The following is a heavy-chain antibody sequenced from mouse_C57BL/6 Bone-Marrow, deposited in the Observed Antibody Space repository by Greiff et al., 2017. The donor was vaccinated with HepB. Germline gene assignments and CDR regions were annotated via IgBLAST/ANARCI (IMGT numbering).Heavy chain of an antibody. V-gene: IGHV5-16*01. Sequence: EVMLVESEGGLVQPGRSMKLSCTASGFTFSDYYMAWVRQVPEKGLEWVANINYDGSSTYYLDSLKSRFIISRDNAKNILYLQMSSLKSEDTATYYCARDRRYFDVWGTGTTVTVSS. CDR2: INYDGSST. CDR1: GFTFSDYY. J-gene: IGHJ1*03. CDR3: ARDRRYFDV.